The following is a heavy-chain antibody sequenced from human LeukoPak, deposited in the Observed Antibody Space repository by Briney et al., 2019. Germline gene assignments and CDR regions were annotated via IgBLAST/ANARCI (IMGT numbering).Heavy chain of an antibody. Sequence: GRSLRLSCAASGFTFSSYAVHWVRQAPGKGLECVAVISYDGSNKYYADSVKGRFTISRDNSKNTLYLQMNSLRAEDTAVYYCARGYNWNYAPFDYWGQGTLVAVSS. J-gene: IGHJ4*02. V-gene: IGHV3-30-3*01. CDR3: ARGYNWNYAPFDY. CDR1: GFTFSSYA. D-gene: IGHD1-7*01. CDR2: ISYDGSNK.